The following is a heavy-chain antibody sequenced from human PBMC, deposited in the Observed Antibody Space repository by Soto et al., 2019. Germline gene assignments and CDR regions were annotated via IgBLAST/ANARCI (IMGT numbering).Heavy chain of an antibody. V-gene: IGHV3-23*01. CDR3: AKRRSDWYFDY. CDR2: VSGSGGST. J-gene: IGHJ4*02. Sequence: GSLRLSCAASGFTFSSYAMSWVRQAPGKGLEWISAVSGSGGSTYYADSVKGRFTISRDNSKNTLYLQVNSLRADDTAVYYCAKRRSDWYFDYWGQGTLVTVSS. CDR1: GFTFSSYA. D-gene: IGHD2-21*02.